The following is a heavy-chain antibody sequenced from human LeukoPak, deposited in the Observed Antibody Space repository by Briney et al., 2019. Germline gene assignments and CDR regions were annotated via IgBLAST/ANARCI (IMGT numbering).Heavy chain of an antibody. J-gene: IGHJ4*02. D-gene: IGHD2-2*01. CDR3: ARGWIVVVPAAMPRDY. V-gene: IGHV1-8*01. CDR2: MNPNSGST. CDR1: GYTFTSFD. Sequence: ASVKVSCKASGYTFTSFDINWVRQATGQGLEWMGWMNPNSGSTGSAQKFQGRITMTRNTSITTAYMELSRLRSDDTAVYYCARGWIVVVPAAMPRDYWGQGTLVTVSS.